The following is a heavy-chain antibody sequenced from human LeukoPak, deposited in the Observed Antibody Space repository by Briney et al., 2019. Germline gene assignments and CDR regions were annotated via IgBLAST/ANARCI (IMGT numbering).Heavy chain of an antibody. J-gene: IGHJ4*02. Sequence: PSETLSLTCTVSGGSISSSSYYWGWIRQPPGKGLEWIGSIFYSGSTSYNPSLKGRVTLSVDTSKNHFSLKLSSVTAADTAVYFCARHGWSSNIWHFDYLGLGTLVNVSS. CDR2: IFYSGST. D-gene: IGHD4-11*01. V-gene: IGHV4-39*01. CDR3: ARHGWSSNIWHFDY. CDR1: GGSISSSSYY.